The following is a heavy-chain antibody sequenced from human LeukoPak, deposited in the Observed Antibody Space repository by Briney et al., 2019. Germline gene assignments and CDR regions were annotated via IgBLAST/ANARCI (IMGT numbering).Heavy chain of an antibody. V-gene: IGHV4-39*01. CDR2: IYYRGTT. Sequence: PSETLSLTCTVSGGSISSSTNYWGWVRQPPGKGLEGIGSIYYRGTTYYNPSLKSRVTIPVATSQNHFSLKLSSVTAAATDVYYCVRHEEEDGYNAKTFDYWGQGTLVTVSS. CDR1: GGSISSSTNY. J-gene: IGHJ4*02. D-gene: IGHD5-24*01. CDR3: VRHEEEDGYNAKTFDY.